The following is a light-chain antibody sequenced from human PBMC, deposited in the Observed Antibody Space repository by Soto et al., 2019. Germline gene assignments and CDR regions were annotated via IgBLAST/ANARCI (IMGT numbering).Light chain of an antibody. J-gene: IGKJ5*01. Sequence: EIAMTQSPASLSVSPGERATLSCRASQSVSTNLAWYQQKPGQAPRLLMYGASTRAIGIPTRFTGGGSGTKFTLTIHSLEPEDLTFYYCQQYDNWPITFGQGTRLEIK. CDR3: QQYDNWPIT. CDR2: GAS. CDR1: QSVSTN. V-gene: IGKV3-15*01.